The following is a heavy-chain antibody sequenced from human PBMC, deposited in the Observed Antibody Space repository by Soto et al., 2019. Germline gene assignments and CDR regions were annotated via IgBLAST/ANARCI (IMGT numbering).Heavy chain of an antibody. CDR3: AREVGYSSSWLVFAFDI. CDR1: GGSISSGGYY. D-gene: IGHD6-13*01. V-gene: IGHV4-31*03. CDR2: IYYSGST. J-gene: IGHJ3*02. Sequence: SETLSLTCTVSGGSISSGGYYWSWIRQHPGKGLEWIGYIYYSGSTYYNPSLKSRVTISVDTSKNQFSLKLSSVTAADTAVYYCAREVGYSSSWLVFAFDIWGQGTMVTVS.